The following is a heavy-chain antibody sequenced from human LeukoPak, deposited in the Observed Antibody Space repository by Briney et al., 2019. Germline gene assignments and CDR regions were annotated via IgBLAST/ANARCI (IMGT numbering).Heavy chain of an antibody. D-gene: IGHD6-19*01. J-gene: IGHJ4*02. V-gene: IGHV4-59*01. CDR2: IYYSGST. Sequence: SETLSLTCTVSGGSISSYYWSWIRQPPGKGLEWIGYIYYSGSTNYNPSLKSRVTISVDTSKNQFPLKLSSVTAADTAVYYCARESIAVARRYFDYWGQGTLVTVSS. CDR1: GGSISSYY. CDR3: ARESIAVARRYFDY.